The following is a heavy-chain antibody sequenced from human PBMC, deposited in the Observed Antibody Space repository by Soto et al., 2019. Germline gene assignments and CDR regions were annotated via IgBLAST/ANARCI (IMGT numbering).Heavy chain of an antibody. D-gene: IGHD2-8*02. CDR3: ARDKITGLFDY. J-gene: IGHJ4*02. CDR1: GGSVSVDY. Sequence: SETLYLTCAVYGGSVSVDYWTWIRQPPGTGLEWIGEINHSGSTNYNPSLKSRVTISVDTSKNQFSLKLTSVTAADTAVYYCARDKITGLFDYWGQGTLVT. CDR2: INHSGST. V-gene: IGHV4-34*01.